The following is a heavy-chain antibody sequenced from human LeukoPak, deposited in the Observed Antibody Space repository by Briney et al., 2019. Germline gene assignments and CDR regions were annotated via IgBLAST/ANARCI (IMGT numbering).Heavy chain of an antibody. V-gene: IGHV3-7*03. Sequence: GGSLRLSCAASGFYFRDHWMDWVRQAPGKGLEWVGHIKTDGSETYYLDSLKGRISISRDNTNNALYLQMNSLRVEDTAVYYRVKNDGWFHLAQWGQGTLVTVSS. CDR1: GFYFRDHW. CDR3: VKNDGWFHLAQ. J-gene: IGHJ4*02. D-gene: IGHD6-19*01. CDR2: IKTDGSET.